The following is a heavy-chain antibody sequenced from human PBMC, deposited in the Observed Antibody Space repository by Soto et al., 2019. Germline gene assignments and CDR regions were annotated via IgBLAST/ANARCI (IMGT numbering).Heavy chain of an antibody. J-gene: IGHJ5*01. CDR3: ARAPPVRLNGVNNAEGWFDS. CDR1: GGSVSSGTYY. D-gene: IGHD2-8*01. V-gene: IGHV4-61*01. Sequence: SETLSLTCTVSGGSVSSGTYYWSWIRQPPGKGLAWIGYISYIGSTHYNPSLKSRVTISEDTSKNHFSLKMTSVTAADTAVYYCARAPPVRLNGVNNAEGWFDSWGQGTLVTVSS. CDR2: ISYIGST.